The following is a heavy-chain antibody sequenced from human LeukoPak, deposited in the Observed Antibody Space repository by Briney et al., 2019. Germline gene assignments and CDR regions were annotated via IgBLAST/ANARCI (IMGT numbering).Heavy chain of an antibody. J-gene: IGHJ4*02. Sequence: PSETLSLTCTVSGDSISRSTYYWGWIRQPPGRGLEWIGALYYSGSIYYNPSLMSRVTISVDTPKNQFSLKLNSVTAADTAVYYCARHGPPMSPIDYWGQGTLVSASS. CDR3: ARHGPPMSPIDY. D-gene: IGHD3-22*01. CDR1: GDSISRSTYY. CDR2: LYYSGSI. V-gene: IGHV4-39*01.